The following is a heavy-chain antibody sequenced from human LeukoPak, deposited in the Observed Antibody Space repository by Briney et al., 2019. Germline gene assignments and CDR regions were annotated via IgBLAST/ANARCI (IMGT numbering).Heavy chain of an antibody. V-gene: IGHV4-59*08. CDR3: AGQCYYDSSGYPPDAFDI. Sequence: PSETLSLTCTVSGXSISSYYWSWIRQPPGKGLEWIGYIYYSGSTNYNPSLKSRVTISVDTSKNQFSLKLSSVTAADTAVYYCAGQCYYDSSGYPPDAFDIWGQGTMVTVSS. J-gene: IGHJ3*02. CDR1: GXSISSYY. CDR2: IYYSGST. D-gene: IGHD3-22*01.